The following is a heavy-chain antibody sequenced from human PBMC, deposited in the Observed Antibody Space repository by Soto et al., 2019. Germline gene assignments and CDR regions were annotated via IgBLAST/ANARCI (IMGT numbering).Heavy chain of an antibody. D-gene: IGHD5-18*01. CDR2: INSDGSRT. CDR1: GFTFSSYW. CDR3: ARGGYGAWYLDL. J-gene: IGHJ2*01. V-gene: IGHV3-74*01. Sequence: EVQLVESGGGLVQPGGSLRLSCVVSGFTFSSYWMHWVRQARGKGLVWVSRINSDGSRTNYAGSVKGRFTLSRDNAENTLYLQMNSMRAEDTAVYYCARGGYGAWYLDLWGRGTLATVSS.